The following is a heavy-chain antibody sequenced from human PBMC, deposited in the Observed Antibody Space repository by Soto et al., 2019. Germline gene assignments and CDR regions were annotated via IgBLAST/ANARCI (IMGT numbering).Heavy chain of an antibody. V-gene: IGHV4-59*01. CDR3: ARFRVFCSGAGCNDGGSGGVDP. CDR1: GDSISDFY. D-gene: IGHD3-3*01. J-gene: IGHJ5*02. CDR2: LYHTGST. Sequence: SETLSRTCTVSGDSISDFYWTWIRQSPGKGLEWMGYLYHTGSTKYKPSLEIRVTFSIDTSKSQFSLRLPSVTAADTAVSFCARFRVFCSGAGCNDGGSGGVDPLCQGSLVTVSS.